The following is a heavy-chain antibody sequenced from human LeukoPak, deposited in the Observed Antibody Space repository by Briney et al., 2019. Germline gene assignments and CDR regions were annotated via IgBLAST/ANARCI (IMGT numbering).Heavy chain of an antibody. J-gene: IGHJ4*02. V-gene: IGHV3-30*03. Sequence: GGSLRLSCAASGFTFSSYGMHWVRQAPGKGLEWVAVISYDGSNKCYADSVKGRFTISRDNSKNTLYLQMNSLRAEDTAVYYCAIAHYSSSWYGSPDYWGQGTLVTVSS. D-gene: IGHD6-13*01. CDR2: ISYDGSNK. CDR1: GFTFSSYG. CDR3: AIAHYSSSWYGSPDY.